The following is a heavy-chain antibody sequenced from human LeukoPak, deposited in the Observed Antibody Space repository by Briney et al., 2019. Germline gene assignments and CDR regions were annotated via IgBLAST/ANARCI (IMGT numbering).Heavy chain of an antibody. V-gene: IGHV3-11*01. CDR2: ISSSGRTI. D-gene: IGHD3-10*01. CDR3: ARDRTITSYYYVDV. Sequence: GGSLRLSCAASGFTFSDYYMSWIRQAPGKGLEWVSYISSSGRTIYYADSVKGRFTISRDNAKNSLYLQMNSLRAEDTAVYYCARDRTITSYYYVDVWGKGTTVTVSS. CDR1: GFTFSDYY. J-gene: IGHJ6*03.